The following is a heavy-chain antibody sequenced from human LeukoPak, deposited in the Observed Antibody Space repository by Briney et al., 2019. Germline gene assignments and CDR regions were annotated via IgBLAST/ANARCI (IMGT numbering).Heavy chain of an antibody. CDR1: GGSISSGSYY. CDR2: IYTSGST. Sequence: NTSETLSLTCTVSGGSISSGSYYWSWIRQPAGKGLEWIGRIYTSGSTNYNPSLKSRVTISVDTSKNQFSLKLSSETAADTAVYYCARDLYSSSWSPPYYYYYYMDVWGKGTTVTVSS. V-gene: IGHV4-61*02. D-gene: IGHD6-13*01. J-gene: IGHJ6*03. CDR3: ARDLYSSSWSPPYYYYYYMDV.